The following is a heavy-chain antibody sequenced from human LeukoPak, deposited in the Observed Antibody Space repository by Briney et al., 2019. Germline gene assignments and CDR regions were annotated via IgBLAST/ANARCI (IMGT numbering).Heavy chain of an antibody. D-gene: IGHD6-13*01. Sequence: SVKVSCKASGGTFTSYAISWVRQAPGQGLEWMGGIIPIFGTANYAQKFQGRVTITADESTSTAYMELSSLRSEDTAVYYCAREGQQQLVLRGFDPWGQGTLVTVSS. CDR2: IIPIFGTA. CDR1: GGTFTSYA. V-gene: IGHV1-69*13. J-gene: IGHJ5*02. CDR3: AREGQQQLVLRGFDP.